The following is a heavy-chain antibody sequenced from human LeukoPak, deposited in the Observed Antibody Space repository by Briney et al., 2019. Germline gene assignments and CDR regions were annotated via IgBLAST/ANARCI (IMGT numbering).Heavy chain of an antibody. CDR2: IRSDGGSP. Sequence: GGSMRLSCAASGLTVSSYAAHWVRQAPGKGLEYVSGIRSDGGSPFHVNSVKGRFTISRDNYKNTLYLQMGSLRAEDMAVYYCAREYCSGGRRQYYFDYWGQGTLVTVSS. J-gene: IGHJ4*02. CDR1: GLTVSSYA. CDR3: AREYCSGGRRQYYFDY. V-gene: IGHV3-64*01. D-gene: IGHD2-15*01.